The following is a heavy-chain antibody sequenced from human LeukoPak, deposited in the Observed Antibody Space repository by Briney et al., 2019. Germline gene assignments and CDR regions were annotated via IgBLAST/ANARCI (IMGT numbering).Heavy chain of an antibody. J-gene: IGHJ4*02. CDR3: ARDKWLVTNYYFDY. D-gene: IGHD6-19*01. V-gene: IGHV3-48*03. CDR1: GFTFSSYE. CDR2: IGSSGSTI. Sequence: PGGSLRLSCAAPGFTFSSYEMNWVRQAPGKGLEWVSYIGSSGSTIYYADSVKGRFTISRDNAKNSLYLQMNSLRAEDTAVYYCARDKWLVTNYYFDYWGQGTLVTVSS.